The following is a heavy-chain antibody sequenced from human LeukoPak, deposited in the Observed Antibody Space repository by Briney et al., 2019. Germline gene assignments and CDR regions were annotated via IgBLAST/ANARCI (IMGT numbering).Heavy chain of an antibody. CDR3: TGRLGYGYGLDI. V-gene: IGHV3-13*04. J-gene: IGHJ3*02. CDR1: GFTFSTYA. D-gene: IGHD5-18*01. Sequence: GGSLRLSCAASGFTFSTYAMHWVRQNTGKALEWVAGISSAGDTYYLDSVKGRFTISRENAKNSLYLQMNSLRAGDTAIYYCTGRLGYGYGLDIWGQGTMVTVFS. CDR2: ISSAGDT.